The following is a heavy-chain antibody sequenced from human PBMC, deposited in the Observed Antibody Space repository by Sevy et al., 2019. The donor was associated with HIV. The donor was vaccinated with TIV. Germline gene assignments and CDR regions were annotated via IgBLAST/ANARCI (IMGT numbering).Heavy chain of an antibody. J-gene: IGHJ6*02. D-gene: IGHD3-3*01. CDR2: IGGSGGST. CDR3: AKRPDFGVVIPTGVMDV. Sequence: GGSLRLSCVASGFTFSSYAMSWVRQAPGKGLEWVSAIGGSGGSTYYEDSVKGRFTISRDNSKNTLYLQMNSLKAEDTAVYYCAKRPDFGVVIPTGVMDVWGQGTTVTVSS. V-gene: IGHV3-23*01. CDR1: GFTFSSYA.